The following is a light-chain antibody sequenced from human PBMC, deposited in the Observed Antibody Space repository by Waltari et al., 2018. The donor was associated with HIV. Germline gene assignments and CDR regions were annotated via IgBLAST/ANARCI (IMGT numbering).Light chain of an antibody. V-gene: IGLV3-1*01. CDR2: QND. CDR3: QTWDTSDGV. CDR1: TVQSTY. Sequence: SFELAQPPSVSVSPGQTAIIPCSGGTVQSTYINWYYQQSGQAPVLVIYQNDKRPSGIAERISGSKSGNTATLTISGSLPTDEADYYCQTWDTSDGVFGGGTKLTVL. J-gene: IGLJ2*01.